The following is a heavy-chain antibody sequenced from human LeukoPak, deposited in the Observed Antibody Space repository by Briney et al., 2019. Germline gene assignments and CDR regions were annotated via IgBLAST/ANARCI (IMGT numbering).Heavy chain of an antibody. V-gene: IGHV4-59*01. Sequence: SETLSLTCTVSRGSITSNYWSWIRQPPGKGLEWIGYIYYSGSTHYNPSLKSRVTISTDTSKNQFSLRLNSVTAADTAAYYCARWIPSSNSFDYWGQGTLVTVSS. CDR1: RGSITSNY. CDR2: IYYSGST. J-gene: IGHJ4*02. CDR3: ARWIPSSNSFDY. D-gene: IGHD2-2*01.